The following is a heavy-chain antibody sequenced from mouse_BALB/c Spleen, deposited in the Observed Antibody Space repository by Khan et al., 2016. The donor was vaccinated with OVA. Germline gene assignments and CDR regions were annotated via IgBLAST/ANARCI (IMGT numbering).Heavy chain of an antibody. D-gene: IGHD1-2*01. J-gene: IGHJ3*01. CDR1: GFTFSDYG. CDR2: ISDLAYTI. CDR3: ARGGGTAPFAY. V-gene: IGHV5-15*02. Sequence: EVELVESGGGLVQPGGSRTLSCAASGFTFSDYGMAWVRQAPGKGPEWVAFISDLAYTIYYADIVTGLFTISTENAKTTLYQEMSSLRSEDTAIYYCARGGGTAPFAYWGLGTLVTVSA.